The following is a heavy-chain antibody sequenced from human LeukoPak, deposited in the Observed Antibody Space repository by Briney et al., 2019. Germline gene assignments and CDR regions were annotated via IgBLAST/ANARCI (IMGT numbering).Heavy chain of an antibody. Sequence: GGSLRLSCAASGFTFSSYSMNWVRQAPGKGLEWVSYISSSSSTIYYADSVKGRFTISRDNAKNSLYLQMNSLRAEDTAVYYCARMKYCGGDCYNFDYWGQGTLVTVSS. D-gene: IGHD2-21*02. J-gene: IGHJ4*02. CDR2: ISSSSSTI. CDR3: ARMKYCGGDCYNFDY. CDR1: GFTFSSYS. V-gene: IGHV3-48*01.